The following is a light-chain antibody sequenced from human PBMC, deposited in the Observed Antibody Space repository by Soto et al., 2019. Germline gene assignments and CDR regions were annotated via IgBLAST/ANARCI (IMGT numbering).Light chain of an antibody. CDR2: WAS. CDR1: QSVFYSSNNKNY. Sequence: DLVMTQSPDSLAVPLGERATINCKSSQSVFYSSNNKNYLAWYQQKPGQPPKLLIYWASTRQSGVPDRFSGSGSGTDFTLIISSLQTEDVAVYYCQQYYTTPWTFGQGTKVEIK. CDR3: QQYYTTPWT. J-gene: IGKJ1*01. V-gene: IGKV4-1*01.